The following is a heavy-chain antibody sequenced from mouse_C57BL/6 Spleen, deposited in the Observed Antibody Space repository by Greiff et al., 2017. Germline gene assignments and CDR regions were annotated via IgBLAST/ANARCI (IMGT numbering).Heavy chain of an antibody. J-gene: IGHJ2*01. Sequence: QVQLQQPGAELVKPGASVKLSCKASGYTFTSYWMHWVKQRPGQGLEWIGMIHPNSGSTNYNEKFKSKATLTVDKSSSTAYMQLSSLTSEDSAVYYCARERLSLRYFGYWGQGTTLTVSS. CDR1: GYTFTSYW. D-gene: IGHD3-2*02. CDR3: ARERLSLRYFGY. CDR2: IHPNSGST. V-gene: IGHV1-64*01.